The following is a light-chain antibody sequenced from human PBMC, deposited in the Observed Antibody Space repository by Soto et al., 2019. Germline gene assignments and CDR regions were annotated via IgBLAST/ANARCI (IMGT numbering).Light chain of an antibody. V-gene: IGKV3-20*01. CDR2: GAS. Sequence: EIVLTQSPGTQSLSPGERATLSCRASQSVSNNYLAWYQQKPGQAPRLLIYGASNRATGIPDRFSGSGSGTDFTLTISRLEPEDFAVYYCQAWTFGQGTKVDIK. CDR1: QSVSNNY. CDR3: QAWT. J-gene: IGKJ1*01.